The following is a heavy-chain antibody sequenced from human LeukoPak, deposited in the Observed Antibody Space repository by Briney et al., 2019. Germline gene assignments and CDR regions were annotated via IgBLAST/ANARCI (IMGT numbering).Heavy chain of an antibody. CDR2: ISSSSSYI. D-gene: IGHD3-22*01. Sequence: GGSLRLSCAASGFTFSSYSMNWVRQAPGKVLEWVSSISSSSSYIYYADSVKGRFTISRDNAKNSLYLQMNSLRAEDTAVYYCARANYYDYAFDIWGQGTMVTVSS. V-gene: IGHV3-21*01. CDR1: GFTFSSYS. CDR3: ARANYYDYAFDI. J-gene: IGHJ3*02.